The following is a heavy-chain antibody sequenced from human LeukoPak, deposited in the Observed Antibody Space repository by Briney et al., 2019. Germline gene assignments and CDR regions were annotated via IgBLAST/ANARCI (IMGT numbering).Heavy chain of an antibody. CDR2: IKEDGSEK. CDR3: ARPSSYYYDSSGSPGWFDP. Sequence: PGGSLRLSCAASGFNFNNYWMSWVRQAPGKGLEWVANIKEDGSEKYYVDSVKGRFTISRDNAKNSLYLQMNSLGAEDTAVYYCARPSSYYYDSSGSPGWFDPWGQGTLVTVSS. V-gene: IGHV3-7*01. CDR1: GFNFNNYW. D-gene: IGHD3-22*01. J-gene: IGHJ5*02.